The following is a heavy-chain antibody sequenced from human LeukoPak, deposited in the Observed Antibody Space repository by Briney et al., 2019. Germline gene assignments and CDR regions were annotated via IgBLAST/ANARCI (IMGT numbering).Heavy chain of an antibody. Sequence: SETLSLTCTVSGGSTSSDSYYWNWIRQPAGKGLEWIGRIYISGSTIYNPPLKSRVTLSVDTSKNQVSLKLSSVTAADTAMYYCARARVGATSWFDPWGQGTLVTVSS. D-gene: IGHD1-26*01. CDR1: GGSTSSDSYY. CDR3: ARARVGATSWFDP. V-gene: IGHV4-61*02. J-gene: IGHJ5*02. CDR2: IYISGST.